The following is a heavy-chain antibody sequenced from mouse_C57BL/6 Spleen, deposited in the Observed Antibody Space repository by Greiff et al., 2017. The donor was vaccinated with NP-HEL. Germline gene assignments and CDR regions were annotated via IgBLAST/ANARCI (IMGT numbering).Heavy chain of an antibody. D-gene: IGHD2-2*01. J-gene: IGHJ4*01. V-gene: IGHV6-6*01. CDR3: TRLWLRSPYYAMDY. CDR1: GFTFSDAW. Sequence: EVQLQESGGGLVQPGGSMKLSCAASGFTFSDAWMDWVRQSPEKGLEWVAEIRNKANNHATYYAESVKGRFTISRDDSKSSVYLQMNSLRAEDTGIYYCTRLWLRSPYYAMDYWGQGTSVTVPS. CDR2: IRNKANNHAT.